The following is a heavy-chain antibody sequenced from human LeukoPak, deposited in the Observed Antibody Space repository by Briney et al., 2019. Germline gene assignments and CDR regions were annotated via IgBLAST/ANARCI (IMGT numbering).Heavy chain of an antibody. V-gene: IGHV4-34*01. Sequence: TSETLSLTCAVYGGSFSGYYWSWIRQPPGKGLEWIGEINHSGSTNYNPSLKSRVTISVDTSKNQFSLKLSSVTAADTAVYYCARAKSDLWAIDIWGQGTMVTVSS. CDR1: GGSFSGYY. J-gene: IGHJ3*02. CDR3: ARAKSDLWAIDI. D-gene: IGHD3-10*01. CDR2: INHSGST.